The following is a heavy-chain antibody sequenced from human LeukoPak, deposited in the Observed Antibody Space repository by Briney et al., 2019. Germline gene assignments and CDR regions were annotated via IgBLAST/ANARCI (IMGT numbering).Heavy chain of an antibody. CDR3: ARGVRSRWTYDSSGYLNGH. CDR2: INPSGGST. CDR1: GYTFTSYY. Sequence: RASVKVSCKASGYTFTSYYMHWVRQAPGQGLEWMGIINPSGGSTSYAQKFQGRVTMTRDTSTSTVYMELSSLRSEDTAVYYCARGVRSRWTYDSSGYLNGHWGQGTLVTVSS. J-gene: IGHJ4*02. D-gene: IGHD3-22*01. V-gene: IGHV1-46*01.